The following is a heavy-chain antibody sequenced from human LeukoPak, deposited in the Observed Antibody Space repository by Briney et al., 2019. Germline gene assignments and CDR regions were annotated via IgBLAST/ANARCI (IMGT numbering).Heavy chain of an antibody. CDR2: IDPNSGDT. J-gene: IGHJ5*02. CDR1: GYTFTVHN. V-gene: IGHV1-2*02. Sequence: ASVKVSCKASGYTFTVHNIHWVRQTPGLGLEWMGWIDPNSGDTNYAQNFQGRVTMTRDTSITTAYMELSSLRSDDTAVYYCARGALTAAVGHWGQGTLVTVSS. CDR3: ARGALTAAVGH. D-gene: IGHD6-13*01.